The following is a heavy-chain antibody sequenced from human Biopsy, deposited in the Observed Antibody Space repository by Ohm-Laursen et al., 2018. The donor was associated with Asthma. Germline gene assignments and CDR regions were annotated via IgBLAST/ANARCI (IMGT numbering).Heavy chain of an antibody. CDR1: GYTFINYA. V-gene: IGHV1-3*01. J-gene: IGHJ3*01. Sequence: GASVKVSCKASGYTFINYAIHWVRQAPGHSLEWMGWINAANGNTKYSQKFQGRLTISRDTSASTAYMDLSSLRSEDTVVYYCARTYFDFLAGQVNDAFALWGQGTTVTVSS. D-gene: IGHD3-9*01. CDR2: INAANGNT. CDR3: ARTYFDFLAGQVNDAFAL.